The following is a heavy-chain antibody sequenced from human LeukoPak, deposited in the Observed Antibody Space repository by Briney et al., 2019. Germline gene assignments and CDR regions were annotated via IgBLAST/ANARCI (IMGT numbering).Heavy chain of an antibody. CDR1: GYTFTNYR. Sequence: GGSLRLSCAASGYTFTNYRMSGGRQARGKGREGVAHIKQEENEKQYVHSVKGRFTISRDNDKNTVYLQMNSRRAEDTAVFYLARDGYRDRFLDYWGQGTLVTVSS. CDR2: IKQEENEK. J-gene: IGHJ4*02. V-gene: IGHV3-7*01. D-gene: IGHD5-24*01. CDR3: ARDGYRDRFLDY.